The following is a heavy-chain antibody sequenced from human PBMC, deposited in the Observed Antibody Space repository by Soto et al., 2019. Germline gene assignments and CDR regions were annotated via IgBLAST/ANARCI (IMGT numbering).Heavy chain of an antibody. CDR1: GFTFSSYA. J-gene: IGHJ4*02. CDR3: AKWSYLDY. D-gene: IGHD3-3*01. Sequence: GGSLRLSCAASGFTFSSYAMSWVRQAPGKGLEWVATISGSDGKTYYADSVKGRFSISRDTSRNTLYLQMNSLRADDTAIYYCAKWSYLDYWGQGTRVTVSS. V-gene: IGHV3-23*01. CDR2: ISGSDGKT.